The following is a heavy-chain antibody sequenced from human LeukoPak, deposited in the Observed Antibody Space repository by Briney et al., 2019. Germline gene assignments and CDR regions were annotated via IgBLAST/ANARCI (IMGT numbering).Heavy chain of an antibody. CDR3: ARLWRPHDYDNWFDH. J-gene: IGHJ5*02. V-gene: IGHV4-59*13. CDR2: TYDGGRG. Sequence: PSETLSLTCTVSGGYISSSFWTWIRQAPGKGLELIGFTYDGGRGNYKPSLRSRVHISLDTSSNRYSLRLTSVTAADTGVYYCARLWRPHDYDNWFDHWGQGILVTVSS. CDR1: GGYISSSF. D-gene: IGHD4-17*01.